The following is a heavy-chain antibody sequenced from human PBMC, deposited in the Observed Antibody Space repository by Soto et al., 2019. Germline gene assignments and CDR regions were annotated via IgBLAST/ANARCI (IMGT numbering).Heavy chain of an antibody. CDR1: GFTFSSYS. CDR3: ARDLVAAAGIYYYYYGMDV. D-gene: IGHD6-13*01. V-gene: IGHV3-48*02. CDR2: ISSSSSTI. J-gene: IGHJ6*02. Sequence: GGSLRLSCAASGFTFSSYSMNWVRQAPGKGLEWVSYISSSSSTIYYADSVKGRFTISRDNAKNSLYLQMNSLRDEDTAVYYCARDLVAAAGIYYYYYGMDVWGQGTTVTVSS.